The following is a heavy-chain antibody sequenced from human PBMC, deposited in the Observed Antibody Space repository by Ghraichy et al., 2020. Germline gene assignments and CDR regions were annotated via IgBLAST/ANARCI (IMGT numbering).Heavy chain of an antibody. CDR3: ANSLAVAGIFDY. CDR2: ISSSGSTI. J-gene: IGHJ4*02. Sequence: GESLRLSCAASGFTFSDYYMSWIRQAPGKGLEWVSYISSSGSTIYYADSVKGRFTISRDNAKNSLYLQMNSLRAEDTAVYYCANSLAVAGIFDYWGQGTLVTVSS. CDR1: GFTFSDYY. V-gene: IGHV3-11*01. D-gene: IGHD6-19*01.